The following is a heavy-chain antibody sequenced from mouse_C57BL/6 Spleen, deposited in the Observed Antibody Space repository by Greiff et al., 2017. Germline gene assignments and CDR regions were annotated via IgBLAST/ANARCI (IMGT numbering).Heavy chain of an antibody. CDR2: IDPSDSET. V-gene: IGHV1-52*01. D-gene: IGHD1-1*01. J-gene: IGHJ1*03. Sequence: VQLQQPGAELVRPGSSVKLSCKASGYTFTSYWMHWVKQRPIQGPEWFGNIDPSDSETYYNQKFKDKATLTVDKSSSTAYMQLLSLTSEDSAVYYCARSEDYGSSHWSFDVWGTGTTVTVSS. CDR1: GYTFTSYW. CDR3: ARSEDYGSSHWSFDV.